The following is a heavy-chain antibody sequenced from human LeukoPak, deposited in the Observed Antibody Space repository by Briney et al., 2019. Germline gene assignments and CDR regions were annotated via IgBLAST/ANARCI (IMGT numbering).Heavy chain of an antibody. CDR2: ISGSGGST. CDR1: GFTFSSYA. Sequence: GGSLRLSCAASGFTFSSYAMSWVRQAPGKGLEWVSAISGSGGSTYYADSVKGRFTISRDNSKNTLYLQMNSLRAEDTAVYYCAKAPWQHPGEDWFDPWGQGTLVTVSS. J-gene: IGHJ5*02. D-gene: IGHD3-10*01. V-gene: IGHV3-23*01. CDR3: AKAPWQHPGEDWFDP.